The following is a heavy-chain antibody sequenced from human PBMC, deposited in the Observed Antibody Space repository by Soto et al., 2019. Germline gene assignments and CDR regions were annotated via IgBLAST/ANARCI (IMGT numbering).Heavy chain of an antibody. CDR2: IYHSGST. J-gene: IGHJ4*02. CDR1: GGSISSGGYS. V-gene: IGHV4-30-2*01. CDR3: ARGMTTVTTLDY. Sequence: QLQLQESGSGLVKPSQTLSLTCAVSGGSISSGGYSWSWIRQPPGKGLEWIGYIYHSGSTYYNPSLQRRVTMSVDRSQTQFSLKLSSVTAADTAVYYCARGMTTVTTLDYWGQGTLVTVSS. D-gene: IGHD4-4*01.